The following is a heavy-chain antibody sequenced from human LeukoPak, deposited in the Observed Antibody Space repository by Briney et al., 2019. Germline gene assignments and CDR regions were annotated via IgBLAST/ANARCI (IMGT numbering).Heavy chain of an antibody. D-gene: IGHD6-13*01. Sequence: SETLSLTCTVSGGSISSYYWSWIRQPPGKGLEWIGYIYYSGSTNYNPSLKSRVTISVDTSKNQFSLKFTSVTAADTAVYYCARVGGIAAAGLGSITYDYWGQGTLVTVSS. V-gene: IGHV4-59*12. CDR2: IYYSGST. CDR3: ARVGGIAAAGLGSITYDY. J-gene: IGHJ4*02. CDR1: GGSISSYY.